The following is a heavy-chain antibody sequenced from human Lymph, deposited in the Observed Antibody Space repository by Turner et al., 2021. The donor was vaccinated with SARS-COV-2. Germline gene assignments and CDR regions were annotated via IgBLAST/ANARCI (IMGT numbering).Heavy chain of an antibody. CDR2: IYYSGST. CDR1: GGSISSYY. J-gene: IGHJ4*02. D-gene: IGHD3-3*01. CDR3: ARAVGAFGVVTNVDY. Sequence: QVQLQESGPGLVKPSETLSLTCTVSGGSISSYYWSWIRQPPGKGLEWIGYIYYSGSTNYNPSLKSRVTISVDTSKNQFSLKLSSVTAADMAVYYCARAVGAFGVVTNVDYWGQGTLVTVSS. V-gene: IGHV4-59*01.